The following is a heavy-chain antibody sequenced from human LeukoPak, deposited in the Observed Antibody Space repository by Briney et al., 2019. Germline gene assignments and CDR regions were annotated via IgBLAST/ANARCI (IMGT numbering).Heavy chain of an antibody. CDR1: GFTFSSYA. Sequence: PGGSLRLSCAASGFTFSSYAMHWVRQAPGKGLEWVAVISYDGGNKYYADSVKGRFTISRDNSKNTLYLQMNSLRAEDTAVYYCARAEYSSSWLFDYWGQGTLVTVSS. CDR3: ARAEYSSSWLFDY. D-gene: IGHD6-13*01. V-gene: IGHV3-30-3*01. CDR2: ISYDGGNK. J-gene: IGHJ4*02.